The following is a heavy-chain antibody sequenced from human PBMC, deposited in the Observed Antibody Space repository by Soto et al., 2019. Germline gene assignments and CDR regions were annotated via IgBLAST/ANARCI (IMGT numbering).Heavy chain of an antibody. V-gene: IGHV1-69*01. J-gene: IGHJ4*02. CDR1: GGTFNRYT. CDR2: TIPIFGSA. D-gene: IGHD6-6*01. CDR3: VKSHIATRVFGS. Sequence: QVQLVQSGAEVKKPGSSVKVSCKASGGTFNRYTITWVRQAPGQGLEWMGGTIPIFGSANYAQKFQGRVTITADESTSTAYMELSSLRSEDTAVYYCVKSHIATRVFGSWGQGTLVTVSS.